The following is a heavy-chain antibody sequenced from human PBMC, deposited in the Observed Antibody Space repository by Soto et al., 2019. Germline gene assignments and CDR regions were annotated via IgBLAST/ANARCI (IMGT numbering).Heavy chain of an antibody. V-gene: IGHV1-69*18. Sequence: QVQLVQSGAEVKKPGSSVKVSCKASGGTFSSYAISWVRQAPGQGLEWMGRIIPIFGTANYAQKLQGRVTITADESTSTDYMELSSLSSDDTAVYYCARGCGDGYQKSLDYWGQGTLVAVSS. J-gene: IGHJ4*02. CDR1: GGTFSSYA. CDR2: IIPIFGTA. D-gene: IGHD5-12*01. CDR3: ARGCGDGYQKSLDY.